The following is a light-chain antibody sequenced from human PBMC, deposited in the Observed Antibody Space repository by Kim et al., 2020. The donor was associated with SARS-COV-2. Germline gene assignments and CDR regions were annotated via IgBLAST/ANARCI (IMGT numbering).Light chain of an antibody. J-gene: IGLJ2*01. V-gene: IGLV2-8*01. CDR1: SSDIGTYDY. CDR3: SSYAGSNNGV. Sequence: QSALTQPPSASGSPGQSVTIYCTGSSSDIGTYDYVSWYQQYPGKAPKLIIYDVTKRPSGVPDRFSGSKSANTASLTVSGLQAVDEADYYCSSYAGSNNGVFGGGTQLTVL. CDR2: DVT.